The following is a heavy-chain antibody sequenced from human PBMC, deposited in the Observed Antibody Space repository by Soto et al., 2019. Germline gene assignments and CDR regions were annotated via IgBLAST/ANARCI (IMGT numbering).Heavy chain of an antibody. J-gene: IGHJ1*01. Sequence: QVQLVESGGGVVQPGRSLRLSCAASGFTFSSYGMHWVRQAPGKGLEWVAVISYDGSNKYYADSVKGRFTISRDNSKTTLYLQMNSLRAEDTAVYYCAKAKWGRWSQWLAHQHWGQGTLVTVSS. CDR2: ISYDGSNK. V-gene: IGHV3-30*18. D-gene: IGHD6-19*01. CDR3: AKAKWGRWSQWLAHQH. CDR1: GFTFSSYG.